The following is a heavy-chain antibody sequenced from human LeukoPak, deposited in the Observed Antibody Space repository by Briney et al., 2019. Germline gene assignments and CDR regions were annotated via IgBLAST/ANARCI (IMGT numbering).Heavy chain of an antibody. CDR3: ARDTGGKPFDY. Sequence: ASVKVSCKASGGTVSSDAISWVRQAPGQGLEWMGGIIPIFGSPNYAQKFQGRVTITADRSTSTAYMELNSLRSEDTAVYFCARDTGGKPFDYWGQGTLVTVSS. D-gene: IGHD4-23*01. V-gene: IGHV1-69*06. CDR1: GGTVSSDA. CDR2: IIPIFGSP. J-gene: IGHJ4*02.